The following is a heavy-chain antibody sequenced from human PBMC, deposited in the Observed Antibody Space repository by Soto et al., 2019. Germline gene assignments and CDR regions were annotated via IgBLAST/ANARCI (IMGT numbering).Heavy chain of an antibody. J-gene: IGHJ6*02. CDR3: AVFEIFRSYYYGMDV. V-gene: IGHV3-23*01. D-gene: IGHD2-15*01. Sequence: GGSLRLSCAASGFTFSSYAISWVRQAPGKGLEWVSAISGSGGSTYYADSVKGRFTISRDNSKNTLYLQMNSLGAEDTAVYYCAVFEIFRSYYYGMDVWGQGTTVTVSS. CDR2: ISGSGGST. CDR1: GFTFSSYA.